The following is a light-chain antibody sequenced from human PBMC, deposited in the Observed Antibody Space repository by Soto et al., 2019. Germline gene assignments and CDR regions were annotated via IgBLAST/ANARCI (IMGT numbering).Light chain of an antibody. CDR3: QQYNSYSKT. Sequence: DIQMTQSPSTLSASVGDRVTITCRASQSISKWLAWYLQRPGKAPKLLIHDASSLESGVPSRFSGSGSGTEFTLTISSLQPDDFATYYCQQYNSYSKTFGQGTKVDIK. CDR2: DAS. J-gene: IGKJ1*01. CDR1: QSISKW. V-gene: IGKV1-5*01.